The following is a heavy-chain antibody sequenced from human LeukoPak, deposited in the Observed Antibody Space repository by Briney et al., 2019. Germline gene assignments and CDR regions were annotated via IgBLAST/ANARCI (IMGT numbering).Heavy chain of an antibody. CDR2: IYYSGST. V-gene: IGHV4-61*05. CDR1: GGSISSSSYY. J-gene: IGHJ4*02. Sequence: SETLSLTCTVSGGSISSSSYYWGWIRQPPGKGLEWIAYIYYSGSTNYNPSFKSRVTISVDTSKNQFSLKLSSVTAADTAVYYCARTLYINYQYYFDYWGQGTLVTVSS. CDR3: ARTLYINYQYYFDY. D-gene: IGHD4-11*01.